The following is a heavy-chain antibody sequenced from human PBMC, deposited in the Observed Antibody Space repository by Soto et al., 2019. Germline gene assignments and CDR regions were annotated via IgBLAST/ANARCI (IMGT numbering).Heavy chain of an antibody. CDR3: AKGYSGRYYYYYGMDV. V-gene: IGHV3-23*01. J-gene: IGHJ6*02. CDR1: GFTFSSYA. D-gene: IGHD1-26*01. CDR2: ISGSGGST. Sequence: QPGGSLRLSCAASGFTFSSYAMSWVRQAPGKGLEWVSAISGSGGSTYYADSVKGRFTISRDNSKNTLYLQMNSLRAEDTAVYYCAKGYSGRYYYYYGMDVWGQGTTVTVSS.